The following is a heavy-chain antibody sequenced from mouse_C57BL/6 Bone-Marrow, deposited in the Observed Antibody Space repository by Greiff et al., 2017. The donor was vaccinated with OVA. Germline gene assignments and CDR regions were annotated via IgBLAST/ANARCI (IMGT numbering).Heavy chain of an antibody. V-gene: IGHV5-4*01. Sequence: EVQLQESGGGLVKPGGSLKLSCAASGFTFSSYAMSWVRQTPEKRLEWVATISDGGSYTYYPDNVQGRFTISRYKSKNNLYLQNSHLKSEETAKYDCARGVYNRNYGRFAYWGKGTLVTVSA. CDR1: GFTFSSYA. J-gene: IGHJ3*01. CDR3: ARGVYNRNYGRFAY. CDR2: ISDGGSYT. D-gene: IGHD2-5*01.